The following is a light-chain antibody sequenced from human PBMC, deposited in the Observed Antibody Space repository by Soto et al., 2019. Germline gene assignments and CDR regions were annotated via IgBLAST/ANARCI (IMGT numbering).Light chain of an antibody. CDR1: SSDIGAYDY. V-gene: IGLV2-14*03. J-gene: IGLJ2*01. Sequence: QSALTQPASVSGSPGQSITISCTGSSSDIGAYDYVSWYQQHPGNAPKVIIYDVSGRPSGISNRFSGSKSGNTASLPISGLQAEDESEYYFSSFISIRALLRLGGGTKLTV. CDR2: DVS. CDR3: SSFISIRALLR.